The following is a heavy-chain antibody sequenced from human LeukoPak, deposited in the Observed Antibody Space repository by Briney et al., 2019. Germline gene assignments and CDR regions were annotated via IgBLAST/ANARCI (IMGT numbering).Heavy chain of an antibody. Sequence: SETLSLTCAVSGGSISSGGYSWSWIRQPPGKGLEWIGYIYHSGSTYYNPSLKSRVTISADRSKNQFSLKLSSVTAADTAVYYCARDDPNDAFDIWGQGTMVTVSS. CDR2: IYHSGST. CDR3: ARDDPNDAFDI. CDR1: GGSISSGGYS. V-gene: IGHV4-30-2*01. J-gene: IGHJ3*02.